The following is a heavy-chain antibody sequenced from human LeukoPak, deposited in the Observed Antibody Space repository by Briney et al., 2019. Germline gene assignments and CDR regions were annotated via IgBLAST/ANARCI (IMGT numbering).Heavy chain of an antibody. CDR2: IDTNTGNP. Sequence: ASVNVSCKASGYTFTSYAMNWVRQAPGQGLEWMGWIDTNTGNPTYAQGFTGRFVFSLDTSVSTAYLQISSLKAEDTAVYYCARGGAITMIVVVITPGDYWGQGTLVTVSS. CDR1: GYTFTSYA. CDR3: ARGGAITMIVVVITPGDY. V-gene: IGHV7-4-1*02. J-gene: IGHJ4*02. D-gene: IGHD3-22*01.